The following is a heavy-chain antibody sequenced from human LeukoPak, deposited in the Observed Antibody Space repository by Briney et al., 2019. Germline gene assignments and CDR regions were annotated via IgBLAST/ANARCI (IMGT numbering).Heavy chain of an antibody. CDR1: GYTFTGYY. V-gene: IGHV1-2*02. J-gene: IGHJ4*02. CDR2: INPNSGGT. CDR3: ATVVAAGYYFDY. D-gene: IGHD2-15*01. Sequence: ASVKVSCKASGYTFTGYYMHWVRQAPRQGLEWMGWINPNSGGTNYAQKFQGRVTMTRDTSISTAYMELSRLRSDDTAVYYCATVVAAGYYFDYWGQGTLVTVSS.